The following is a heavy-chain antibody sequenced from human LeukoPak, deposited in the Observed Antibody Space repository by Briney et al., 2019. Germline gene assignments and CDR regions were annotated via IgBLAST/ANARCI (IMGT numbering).Heavy chain of an antibody. Sequence: GGSLILSCAASGFTFNIYEMNWVRQAPGKGPECISYISSSGRSIYYADSVKGRFTISRDNAKNSVYLQMNSLRVEDTAIYYCATEDIAGNGFPFDSWGQGTMVTVSS. CDR3: ATEDIAGNGFPFDS. D-gene: IGHD5-12*01. J-gene: IGHJ4*02. V-gene: IGHV3-48*03. CDR2: ISSSGRSI. CDR1: GFTFNIYE.